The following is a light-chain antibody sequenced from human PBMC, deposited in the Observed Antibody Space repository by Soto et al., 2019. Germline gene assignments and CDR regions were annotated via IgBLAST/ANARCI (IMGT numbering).Light chain of an antibody. J-gene: IGKJ4*01. Sequence: EIVSTQSPGTLSLSPGERATLSCRASQSVSSSYLAWYQQKPGQAPRLLIYGASSRATGIPDRFSGSGSGTDFPLTISRLEPEEFAVYYCQQYGSSSLTFGGGTKVEIK. CDR2: GAS. CDR1: QSVSSSY. V-gene: IGKV3-20*01. CDR3: QQYGSSSLT.